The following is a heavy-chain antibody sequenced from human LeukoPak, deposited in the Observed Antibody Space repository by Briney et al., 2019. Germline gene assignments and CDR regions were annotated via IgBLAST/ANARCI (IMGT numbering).Heavy chain of an antibody. CDR2: IYYSGGT. CDR1: GGSISSGNYY. V-gene: IGHV4-30-4*08. D-gene: IGHD3-3*01. Sequence: PSETLSLTCTVSGGSISSGNYYWSWIRQPPGKGLEWIGYIYYSGGTYYNPSLKSRVTTSVDTSKNQFSLKLSSVTAADTAVYYCARDHSPYDFWSGYYIGDVGMDVWSKGTTVTVSS. J-gene: IGHJ6*03. CDR3: ARDHSPYDFWSGYYIGDVGMDV.